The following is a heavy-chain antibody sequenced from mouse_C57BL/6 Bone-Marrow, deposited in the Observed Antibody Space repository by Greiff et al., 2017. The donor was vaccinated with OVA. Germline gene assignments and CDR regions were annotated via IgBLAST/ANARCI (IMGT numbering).Heavy chain of an antibody. CDR2: IDPNSGGT. CDR1: GYTFTSYW. D-gene: IGHD1-1*01. Sequence: QVQLQQSGAELVKPGASVKLSCKASGYTFTSYWMHWVKQRPGRGLEWIGRIDPNSGGTKYNEKFKSKATLTVDKPSSTAYMQLSSLTSEDSAVYDGARSYYYGSSYEGYFDVWGTGTTVTVSS. J-gene: IGHJ1*03. V-gene: IGHV1-72*01. CDR3: ARSYYYGSSYEGYFDV.